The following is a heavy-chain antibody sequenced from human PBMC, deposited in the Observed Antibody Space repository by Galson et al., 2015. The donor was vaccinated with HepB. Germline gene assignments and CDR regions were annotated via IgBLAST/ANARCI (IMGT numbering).Heavy chain of an antibody. J-gene: IGHJ3*02. CDR2: VYYGGTT. CDR1: GDSISTSLYY. V-gene: IGHV4-39*01. D-gene: IGHD1-26*01. CDR3: ARPLVLNGRFYPGVGPFYI. Sequence: ETLSLTCTVSGDSISTSLYYWAWIRQGPGKDLEWIGSVYYGGTTYYSPSFQGRVAMSVDASKNQLSLTLTSVTAADTAVYYCARPLVLNGRFYPGVGPFYIWCQGTMGTVS.